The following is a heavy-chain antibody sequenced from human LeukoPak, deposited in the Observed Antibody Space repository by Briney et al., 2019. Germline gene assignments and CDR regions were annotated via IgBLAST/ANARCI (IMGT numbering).Heavy chain of an antibody. CDR1: GFTFSDYY. D-gene: IGHD1-26*01. J-gene: IGHJ4*02. Sequence: GGSLRLSCAASGFTFSDYYMGWIRQAPGKGLEWVSYITNNGRKTYYADSVKGRFTISRDNAKYSLYLQINRLRDEDTAVYYCARSSGSYYDSPDYWGQGTLVTVSS. CDR3: ARSSGSYYDSPDY. V-gene: IGHV3-11*04. CDR2: ITNNGRKT.